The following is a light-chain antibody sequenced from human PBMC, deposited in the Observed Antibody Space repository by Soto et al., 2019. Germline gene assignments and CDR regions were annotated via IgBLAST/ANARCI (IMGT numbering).Light chain of an antibody. V-gene: IGKV1-39*01. Sequence: DLQMTQSPSSLSASVGDRVAITCRASQTITNYLNWYQQKPGKAPKLLIYSASSLQSGVPSRFSGSGSGTDFTLTISSLQSEDFATYYCQQSYSIPATFGQGTRLEMK. J-gene: IGKJ5*01. CDR3: QQSYSIPAT. CDR2: SAS. CDR1: QTITNY.